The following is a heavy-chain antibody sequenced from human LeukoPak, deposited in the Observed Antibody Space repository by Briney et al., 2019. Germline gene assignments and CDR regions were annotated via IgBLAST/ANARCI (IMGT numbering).Heavy chain of an antibody. CDR3: ARAEITIFGVVIPNWFDP. CDR1: GGSISRGDSY. J-gene: IGHJ5*02. Sequence: SETLSLTCTVSGGSISRGDSYWNWIRQPPGKGLEWIGDIYYSGSTNYNPSLKSRVTISINTSKNQFSLKLSSVTAADTAVYYCARAEITIFGVVIPNWFDPWGQGTLVTVSS. V-gene: IGHV4-30-4*01. D-gene: IGHD3-3*01. CDR2: IYYSGST.